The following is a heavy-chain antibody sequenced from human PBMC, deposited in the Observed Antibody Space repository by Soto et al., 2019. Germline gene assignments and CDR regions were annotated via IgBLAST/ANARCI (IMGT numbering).Heavy chain of an antibody. J-gene: IGHJ4*02. CDR1: GFTFSSYS. D-gene: IGHD6-19*01. V-gene: IGHV3-21*01. Sequence: PGGSLRLSCAASGFTFSSYSMNWVRQAPGKGLEWVSSISSSSSYIYYADSVKGRFTISRDNAKNSLYLQMNSLRAEDTAVYYCASTVQWLVHTLDYWGQGTLVTVSS. CDR3: ASTVQWLVHTLDY. CDR2: ISSSSSYI.